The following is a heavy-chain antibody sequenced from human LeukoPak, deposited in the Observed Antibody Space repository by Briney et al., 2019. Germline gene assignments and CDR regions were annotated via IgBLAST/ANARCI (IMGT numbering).Heavy chain of an antibody. Sequence: ASVKVSCKASGYTFTAYYMNWVRQAPGQGLEWMGWINPNSGGTNYAQKFQGRVTMTSDTSINTRYMELSSLKSDDTAVYYCVRKSSARRTSEFDYWGQGSLVTVSS. J-gene: IGHJ4*02. D-gene: IGHD6-6*01. V-gene: IGHV1-2*02. CDR2: INPNSGGT. CDR1: GYTFTAYY. CDR3: VRKSSARRTSEFDY.